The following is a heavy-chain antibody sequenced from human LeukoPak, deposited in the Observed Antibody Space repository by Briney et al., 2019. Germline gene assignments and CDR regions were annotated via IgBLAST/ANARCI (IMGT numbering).Heavy chain of an antibody. CDR2: ISSSSSTI. CDR3: ARDSSSGYSVHDAFDI. Sequence: GGSLRLSCAASGFTFSSYSMNWVRQAPGKGLEWVSYISSSSSTIYYADSVKGRFTISRDNAKNSLYLQMNSLRDEDTAVYYCARDSSSGYSVHDAFDIWGQGTMVTVSS. CDR1: GFTFSSYS. D-gene: IGHD3-22*01. J-gene: IGHJ3*02. V-gene: IGHV3-48*02.